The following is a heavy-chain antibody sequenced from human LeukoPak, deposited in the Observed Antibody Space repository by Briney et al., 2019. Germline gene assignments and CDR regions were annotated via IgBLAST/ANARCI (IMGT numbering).Heavy chain of an antibody. V-gene: IGHV1-46*01. CDR3: ARAPDDYGDY. D-gene: IGHD5-24*01. Sequence: ASVKVSCKASGYTFTSYGISWVRQAPGQGLEWMGIINPSGGSTSYAQKFQGRVTMTRDTSTSTVYMELSSLRSEDTAVYYCARAPDDYGDYWGQGTLVTVSS. J-gene: IGHJ4*02. CDR1: GYTFTSYG. CDR2: INPSGGST.